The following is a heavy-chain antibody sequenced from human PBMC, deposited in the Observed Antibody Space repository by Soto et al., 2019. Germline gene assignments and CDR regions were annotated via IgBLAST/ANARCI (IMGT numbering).Heavy chain of an antibody. V-gene: IGHV3-33*01. CDR2: IWYDGTLK. J-gene: IGHJ6*03. CDR1: GFTFSDYG. Sequence: QVQLVESGGGVVQPGRSLRLSCATSGFTFSDYGFHWVRQAPGKGLEWVAVIWYDGTLKYYADSVKGRFTISRDNSKNTLSLLMTSLRAEDTAVYYCARYNYCMDVWGKGTTVTVSS. CDR3: ARYNYCMDV.